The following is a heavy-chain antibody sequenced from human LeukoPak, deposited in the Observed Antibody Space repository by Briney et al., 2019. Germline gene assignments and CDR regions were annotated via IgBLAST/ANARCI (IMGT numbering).Heavy chain of an antibody. V-gene: IGHV4-4*02. CDR3: ARGPQGYCSGGSCFPAHYFDY. Sequence: SETLSLTCAVSGGSISSSNWWSWVRQPPGKGLEWIGEIYHSGSTNYNPSLKSRVTISVDKSKNQFSLKLSSVTAADTAVYYCARGPQGYCSGGSCFPAHYFDYWGQGTLVTVSS. CDR1: GGSISSSNW. J-gene: IGHJ4*02. CDR2: IYHSGST. D-gene: IGHD2-15*01.